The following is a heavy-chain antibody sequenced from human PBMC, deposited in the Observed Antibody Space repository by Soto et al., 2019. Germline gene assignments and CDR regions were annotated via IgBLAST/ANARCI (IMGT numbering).Heavy chain of an antibody. J-gene: IGHJ6*02. V-gene: IGHV4-38-2*02. Sequence: SETLSLTCAVSGYSISSGYYWGWIRQPPGKGPEWIGSIYHSGSTYYNPSLKSRVTISVDTSKNQFSLRLSSVTAADTAVYYCARDGSFITMVRGVIVYYGMDVWGQGTTVTVSS. CDR1: GYSISSGYY. D-gene: IGHD3-10*01. CDR3: ARDGSFITMVRGVIVYYGMDV. CDR2: IYHSGST.